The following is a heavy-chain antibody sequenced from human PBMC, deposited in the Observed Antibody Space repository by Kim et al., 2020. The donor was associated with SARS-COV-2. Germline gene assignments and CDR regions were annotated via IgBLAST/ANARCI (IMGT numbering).Heavy chain of an antibody. Sequence: SETLSLTCVVSGASISSSSCWSWVRQPPGKGLEWIGEVDHSGTTSYNVSLKSRVTISVDKSKNQFSLRLNSVSAADTAVYYCARGVSSAWTLRAWFDPWSQGTLVTVSA. CDR1: GASISSSSC. CDR2: VDHSGTT. CDR3: ARGVSSAWTLRAWFDP. J-gene: IGHJ5*02. D-gene: IGHD3-22*01. V-gene: IGHV4-4*02.